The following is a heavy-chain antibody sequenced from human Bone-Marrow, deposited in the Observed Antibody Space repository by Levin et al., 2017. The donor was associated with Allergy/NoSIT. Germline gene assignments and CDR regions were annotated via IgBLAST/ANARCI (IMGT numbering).Heavy chain of an antibody. CDR1: GFIVSGNY. D-gene: IGHD4-17*01. Sequence: HPGGSLRLSCAASGFIVSGNYMSWVRQAPGKGLEWVSVIYSNGQTYYADSVKGRFTISRDNSKNTVYLQMNSLRAEDTAVYYCVRTGYGDYVGYWGQGTLVTVSS. J-gene: IGHJ4*02. CDR2: IYSNGQT. CDR3: VRTGYGDYVGY. V-gene: IGHV3-53*01.